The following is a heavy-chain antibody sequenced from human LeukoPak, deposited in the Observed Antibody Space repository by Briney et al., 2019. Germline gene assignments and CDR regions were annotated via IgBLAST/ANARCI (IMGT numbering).Heavy chain of an antibody. D-gene: IGHD2-2*03. CDR3: ARDFFGYCSSTSCYSSYEYFQH. J-gene: IGHJ1*01. V-gene: IGHV3-7*01. CDR2: IKQNGSEK. Sequence: GGSLRLSCAASGFTFSSYWMIWVRQPPGKGLEWVANIKQNGSEKYYVDSVKGRFTISRDNAKNSLYLQMNSLRAEDTAVYYCARDFFGYCSSTSCYSSYEYFQHWGQGTLVTVSS. CDR1: GFTFSSYW.